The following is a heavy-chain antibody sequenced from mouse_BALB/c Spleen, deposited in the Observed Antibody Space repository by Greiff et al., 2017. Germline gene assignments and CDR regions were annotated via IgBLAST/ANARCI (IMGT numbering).Heavy chain of an antibody. CDR2: ISSGGSYT. J-gene: IGHJ2*01. D-gene: IGHD3-3*01. CDR1: GFTFSSYA. CDR3: ARHGGPYYFDY. Sequence: EVQGVESGGGLVKPGGSLKLSCAASGFTFSSYAMSWVRQTPEKRLEWVATISSGGSYTYYPDSVKGRFTISRDNAKNTLYLQMSSLRSEDTAMYYCARHGGPYYFDYWGQGTTLTVSS. V-gene: IGHV5-9-3*01.